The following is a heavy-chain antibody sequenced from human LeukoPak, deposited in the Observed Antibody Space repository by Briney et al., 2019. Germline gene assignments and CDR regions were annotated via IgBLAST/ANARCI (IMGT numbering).Heavy chain of an antibody. V-gene: IGHV4-34*01. CDR3: ASVARQGYYFDY. Sequence: SETLSLTCAVYGGSFSGYYWSWIRQPPGKGLEWIGEINHSGSTNYNPSLKSRVTISVDTSKNQFSLKLSSVTAADTAVYYCASVARQGYYFDYWGQGTLVTVSS. D-gene: IGHD2-21*01. CDR1: GGSFSGYY. CDR2: INHSGST. J-gene: IGHJ4*02.